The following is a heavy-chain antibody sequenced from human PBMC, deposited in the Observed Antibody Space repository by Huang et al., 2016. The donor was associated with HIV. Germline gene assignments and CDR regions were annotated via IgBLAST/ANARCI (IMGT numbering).Heavy chain of an antibody. CDR2: ISNDGSNN. Sequence: QVQLVESGGGVVQPGRSLRLSCAASGFPFNNQAMHWVRQAPGKGLDWVAVISNDGSNNYYADSVKGRFTISRDSSKSTLFLHMTSLRTEDTAVYYCARAKGTWDAYDIWGQGTMVIVSS. CDR1: GFPFNNQA. CDR3: ARAKGTWDAYDI. V-gene: IGHV3-30-3*01. J-gene: IGHJ3*02. D-gene: IGHD1-1*01.